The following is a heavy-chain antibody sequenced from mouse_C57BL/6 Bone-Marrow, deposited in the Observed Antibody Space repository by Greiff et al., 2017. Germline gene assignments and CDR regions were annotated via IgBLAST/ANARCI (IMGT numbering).Heavy chain of an antibody. CDR1: GFSFNTYA. J-gene: IGHJ3*01. Sequence: EVQVVESGGGLVQPKGSLKLSCAASGFSFNTYAMNWVRQAPGKGLEWDARIRSKSNNYATYYADSVKDRFTISRDDSESILYLQMNTLKTEDTAVYCCVRPYSNRVVCAYWGQGTLVTVSA. D-gene: IGHD2-5*01. V-gene: IGHV10-1*01. CDR3: VRPYSNRVVCAY. CDR2: IRSKSNNYAT.